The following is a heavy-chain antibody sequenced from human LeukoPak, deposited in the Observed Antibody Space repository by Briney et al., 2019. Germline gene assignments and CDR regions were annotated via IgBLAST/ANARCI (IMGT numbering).Heavy chain of an antibody. Sequence: GGSLRLSCAASGFTFSSYAMHWVRQAPGKGLEYVSAISGNGVSTDYANSVKGRFTISRDNSKNTLYLQMGSLRAEDMAVYYCARRPDSGSYYVDYWGQGTLVTVSS. V-gene: IGHV3-64*01. J-gene: IGHJ4*02. CDR2: ISGNGVST. CDR3: ARRPDSGSYYVDY. CDR1: GFTFSSYA. D-gene: IGHD1-26*01.